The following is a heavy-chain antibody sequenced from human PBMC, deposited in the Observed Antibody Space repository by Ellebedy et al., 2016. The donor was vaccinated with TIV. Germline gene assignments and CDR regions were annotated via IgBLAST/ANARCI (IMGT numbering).Heavy chain of an antibody. CDR2: INHSGST. CDR3: ARGEEELDG. J-gene: IGHJ6*02. V-gene: IGHV4-4*02. CDR1: GGSISSSNW. Sequence: MPSETLSLTCAVSGGSISSSNWWSLVRQPPGKGLEWIGEINHSGSTNYNPSLKSRVTISVDTSKNQFSLKLSSVTAADTAVYYCARGEEELDGWGQGTTVTVSS.